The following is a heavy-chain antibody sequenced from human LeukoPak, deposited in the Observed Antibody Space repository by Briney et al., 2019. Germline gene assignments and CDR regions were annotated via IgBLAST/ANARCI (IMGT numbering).Heavy chain of an antibody. J-gene: IGHJ5*02. CDR1: GYTFTSYD. D-gene: IGHD6-13*01. CDR2: MDPSNGNT. V-gene: IGHV1-8*01. CDR3: ARGRPTTSIAAAGVNWFDP. Sequence: ASVKVSCKASGYTFTSYDINWVRQATGQGLEWMGWMDPSNGNTGYAQKFQGRVTMTTDTSISTAYMELSSLRSDDTAVYYCARGRPTTSIAAAGVNWFDPWGQGTLVTVSS.